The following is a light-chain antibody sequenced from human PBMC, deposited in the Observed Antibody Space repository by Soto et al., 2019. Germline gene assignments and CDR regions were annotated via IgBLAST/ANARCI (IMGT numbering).Light chain of an antibody. J-gene: IGKJ4*01. V-gene: IGKV1-33*01. CDR1: QDIRNY. CDR3: QQYDNLPLT. CDR2: DAS. Sequence: DIPMTQSPSSLSASVGDRVTITCQASQDIRNYLNWYQQKPGKAPKLLIYDASNLETGVPSRFSGSGSGTEFTFTISSLQPEDIATYYCQQYDNLPLTFGGGTKVEIK.